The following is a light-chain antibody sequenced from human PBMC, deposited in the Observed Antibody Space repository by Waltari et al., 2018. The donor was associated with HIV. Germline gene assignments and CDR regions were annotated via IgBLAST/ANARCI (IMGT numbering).Light chain of an antibody. CDR3: CAYAGSYTL. Sequence: QSVLTQPPSVSGAPGQRVTISCPGSSSNIGAGYDVHWYQQLPGTAPKLLIYGNSNRPSGVPDRFSGSKSGTSASLAITGLQADDEADYYCCAYAGSYTLFGGGTKVTVL. V-gene: IGLV1-40*01. J-gene: IGLJ3*02. CDR1: SSNIGAGYD. CDR2: GNS.